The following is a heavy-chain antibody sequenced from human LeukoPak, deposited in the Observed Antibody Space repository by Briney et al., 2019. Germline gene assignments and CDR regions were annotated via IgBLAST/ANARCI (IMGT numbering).Heavy chain of an antibody. D-gene: IGHD3-9*01. V-gene: IGHV3-11*04. CDR3: ARRAKPNDYDILPGSFFYYYMDV. CDR2: ISRSGSTK. Sequence: PGGSLRLSCAASGFTFSDYNMRWIRQAPGKGLEWVSSISRSGSTKYYADSVKGRFTISRDNAKNSLYLQMNSLRAEDTAVYYCARRAKPNDYDILPGSFFYYYMDVWGKGTTVTVSS. J-gene: IGHJ6*03. CDR1: GFTFSDYN.